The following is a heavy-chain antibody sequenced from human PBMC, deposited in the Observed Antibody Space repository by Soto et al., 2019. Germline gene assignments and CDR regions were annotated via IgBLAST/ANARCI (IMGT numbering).Heavy chain of an antibody. D-gene: IGHD3-16*01. V-gene: IGHV1-2*02. CDR3: ARVWVEGDWFDP. Sequence: ASVKVSGKASGYTFTGYYMHWVRQAPGQGLEWMGWINPNSGGTNYAQKFQGRVTMTRDTSISTAYMELSRLRADDTAVYYCARVWVEGDWFDPWGQGTLVTVSS. CDR2: INPNSGGT. J-gene: IGHJ5*02. CDR1: GYTFTGYY.